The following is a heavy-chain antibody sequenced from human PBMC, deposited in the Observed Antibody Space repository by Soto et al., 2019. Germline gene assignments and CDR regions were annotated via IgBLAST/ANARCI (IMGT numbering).Heavy chain of an antibody. V-gene: IGHV3-48*03. D-gene: IGHD3-22*01. CDR1: GFTFSNYE. CDR2: ISYTGSTI. Sequence: XGSLRLSCAASGFTFSNYEMNWVRQAAGKGLEWVSYISYTGSTIYYADSVRGRFTISRDNSKNSLYLQMNSLRAEDTAVYYCARGLRNYYDRSGLHYWGQGTLVTVSS. CDR3: ARGLRNYYDRSGLHY. J-gene: IGHJ4*02.